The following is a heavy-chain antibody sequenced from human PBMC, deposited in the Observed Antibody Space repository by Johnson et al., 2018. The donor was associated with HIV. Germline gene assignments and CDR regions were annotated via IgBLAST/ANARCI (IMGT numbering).Heavy chain of an antibody. CDR2: ISYDGSNK. Sequence: QVQLVESGGGVVQPGRSLRLSCAASGLTFSNYGMHWVRQAPGKGLEWVAVISYDGSNKYYADSVKGRFTISRDNSKNTLYLQMSSLRAEDTAVYYCARDLWGGSDLDVFDIWGQGTMVTVSS. J-gene: IGHJ3*02. CDR1: GLTFSNYG. CDR3: ARDLWGGSDLDVFDI. V-gene: IGHV3-30*03. D-gene: IGHD1-26*01.